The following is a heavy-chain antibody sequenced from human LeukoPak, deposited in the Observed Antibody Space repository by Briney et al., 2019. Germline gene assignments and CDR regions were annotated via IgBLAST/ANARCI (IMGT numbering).Heavy chain of an antibody. J-gene: IGHJ4*02. CDR1: GYSISSGYY. CDR3: ARGSTIFGVVNYFDY. D-gene: IGHD3-3*01. Sequence: PETLSLTCTVSGYSISSGYYWGWIRQPPEKGLEWIGSIYHSGSTYYNPSLKSRVTISVDTSKNQFSLKLSSVTAADTAVYYCARGSTIFGVVNYFDYWGQGTLVTVSS. V-gene: IGHV4-38-2*02. CDR2: IYHSGST.